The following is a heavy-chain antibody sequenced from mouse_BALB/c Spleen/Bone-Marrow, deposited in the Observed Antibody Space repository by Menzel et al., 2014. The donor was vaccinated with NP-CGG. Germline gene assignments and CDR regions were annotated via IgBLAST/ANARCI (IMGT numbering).Heavy chain of an antibody. CDR2: ISSGSSTF. Sequence: EVMLVESGGGLVQPGGSRKLSCAASGFTFSSFGMHWVRQAPEKGLVWVAYISSGSSTFYYADKVKGRFTVSRDNPKNTLFLQMTGLRSEDTAMYYCAREGGAYAGFDYWGQGTTLTVSS. D-gene: IGHD2-13*01. CDR1: GFTFSSFG. CDR3: AREGGAYAGFDY. V-gene: IGHV5-17*02. J-gene: IGHJ2*01.